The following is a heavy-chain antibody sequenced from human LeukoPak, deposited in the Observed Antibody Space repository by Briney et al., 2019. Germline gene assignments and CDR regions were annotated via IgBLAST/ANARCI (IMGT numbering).Heavy chain of an antibody. CDR1: GFTFSIYS. CDR2: ISPSSSYI. D-gene: IGHD2-15*01. CDR3: ARGCGGNCYLNDY. J-gene: IGHJ4*02. Sequence: PGGSLRLSCAASGFTFSIYSMDWVRKAPGKGLELVSSISPSSSYIYYADSVKGRFTVSRDNAKNSLYLQMNSLRAEDTAVYYCARGCGGNCYLNDYWGQGTLVTVSS. V-gene: IGHV3-21*01.